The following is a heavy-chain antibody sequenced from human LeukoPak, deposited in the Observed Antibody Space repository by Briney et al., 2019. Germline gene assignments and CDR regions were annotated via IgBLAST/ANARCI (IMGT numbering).Heavy chain of an antibody. J-gene: IGHJ4*02. Sequence: SETLSLTCTVSGGSISSGGYYWTWIRQHPGKGLEWIGYISYSGSTYYNPSLKSRVTISVDTSKNQFSLKLSSVTAADTAVYYCAGTPIATTGTLFYWGLGTLVTVSS. CDR3: AGTPIATTGTLFY. CDR1: GGSISSGGYY. CDR2: ISYSGST. D-gene: IGHD1-1*01. V-gene: IGHV4-31*03.